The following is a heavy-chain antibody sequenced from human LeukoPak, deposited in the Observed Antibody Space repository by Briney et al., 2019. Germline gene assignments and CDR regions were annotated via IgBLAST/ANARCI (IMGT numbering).Heavy chain of an antibody. CDR2: ISYDGSNK. D-gene: IGHD3-16*02. Sequence: GGSLRLSCEASGFTFSSYAMHWVRQAPGKGLEWVAVISYDGSNKYYADSVKGRFTISRDNSKNTLYLQMNSLRAEDTAVYYCAIGDGLGELSSSFDYWGQGTLVTVSS. J-gene: IGHJ4*02. CDR3: AIGDGLGELSSSFDY. V-gene: IGHV3-30*04. CDR1: GFTFSSYA.